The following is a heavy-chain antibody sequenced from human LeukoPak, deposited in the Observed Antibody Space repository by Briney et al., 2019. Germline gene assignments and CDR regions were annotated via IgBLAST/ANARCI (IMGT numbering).Heavy chain of an antibody. CDR3: ARGTLGNRFYFDD. D-gene: IGHD3-10*01. CDR2: ISGDERNT. Sequence: GGSLRLSCAASGFTFSSYSMNWVRQAPGKGLVWVSRISGDERNTYYADSVSGRFTISRDNAKNTVYLHLNSLRVEDTAVYYCARGTLGNRFYFDDWGQGTLVTVSS. CDR1: GFTFSSYS. J-gene: IGHJ4*02. V-gene: IGHV3-74*01.